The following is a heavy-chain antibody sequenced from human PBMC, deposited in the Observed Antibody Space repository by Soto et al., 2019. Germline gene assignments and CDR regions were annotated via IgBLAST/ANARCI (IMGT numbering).Heavy chain of an antibody. CDR2: IYSGGST. V-gene: IGHV3-66*01. D-gene: IGHD5-18*01. CDR3: ARDLVDTTMVTGLGGAKFVRNTFDY. Sequence: GSLRLSCAASGFTVSSNYMSWVRQAPGKGLEWVSVIYSGGSTYYADSVKGRFTISRDNSKNTLYLQMNSLRAEDTAVYYCARDLVDTTMVTGLGGAKFVRNTFDYWGPGTMVTVS. CDR1: GFTVSSNY. J-gene: IGHJ4*02.